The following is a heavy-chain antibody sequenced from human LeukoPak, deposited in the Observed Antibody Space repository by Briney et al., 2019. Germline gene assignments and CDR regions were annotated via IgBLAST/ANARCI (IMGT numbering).Heavy chain of an antibody. CDR2: IRYGGSNK. D-gene: IGHD6-19*01. CDR1: LFTFSCYG. CDR3: AKSYSSGPL. J-gene: IGHJ3*01. V-gene: IGHV3-30*02. Sequence: GWWVSVSCPGSLFTFSCYGMHWVRQAPGKGVERVAFIRYGGSNKYYADSVKGRFTISRNNSKNTLYLQMNSLRAEDKAVYYCAKSYSSGPLWGQGTMVTVSS.